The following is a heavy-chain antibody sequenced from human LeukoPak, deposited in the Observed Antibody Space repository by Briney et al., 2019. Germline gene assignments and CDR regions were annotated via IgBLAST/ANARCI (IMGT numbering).Heavy chain of an antibody. CDR3: ARDRKRYSSGWEANDY. CDR2: ISSSSSYI. J-gene: IGHJ4*02. V-gene: IGHV3-21*01. Sequence: PGGSLRLSCAASGFTFSSYSMNWVRQAPGKGLEWVSSISSSSSYIYYADSVKGRLTISGDNAKNSLYLQMNSLRAEDTAVYYCARDRKRYSSGWEANDYWGQGTLVTVSS. D-gene: IGHD6-19*01. CDR1: GFTFSSYS.